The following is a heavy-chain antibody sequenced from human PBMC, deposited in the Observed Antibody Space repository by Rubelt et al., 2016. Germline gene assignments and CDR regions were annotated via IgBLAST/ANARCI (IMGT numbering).Heavy chain of an antibody. CDR2: INHSGST. V-gene: IGHV4-34*01. D-gene: IGHD4-11*01. Sequence: QVQLHQWGAGLLKPSETLSLTCAVYGGSFSGYYWSWIRQPPGKGLEWIGEINHSGSTNYNPSLKSRVTISVDTSKNQFSLKLSSVTAADTAVYYCARGFRTVTTNYWGQGTLVTVSS. CDR1: GGSFSGYY. J-gene: IGHJ4*02. CDR3: ARGFRTVTTNY.